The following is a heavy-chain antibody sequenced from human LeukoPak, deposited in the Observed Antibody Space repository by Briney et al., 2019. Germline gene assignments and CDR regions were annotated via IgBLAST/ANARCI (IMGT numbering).Heavy chain of an antibody. CDR2: ISSTYRTI. Sequence: GGSLRLSCAASGFTFSDYYMSWIRQAPGKGLEWISYISSTYRTIYYADSVKGRFTISRDNSKNTLYLQMNSLRAEDTAVYYCAKDLTGGFDYWGQGTLVTVSS. CDR3: AKDLTGGFDY. V-gene: IGHV3-11*04. D-gene: IGHD7-27*01. J-gene: IGHJ4*02. CDR1: GFTFSDYY.